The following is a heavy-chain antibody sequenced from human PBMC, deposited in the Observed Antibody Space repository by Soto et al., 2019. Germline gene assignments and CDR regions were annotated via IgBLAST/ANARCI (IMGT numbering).Heavy chain of an antibody. V-gene: IGHV4-59*08. D-gene: IGHD4-17*01. Sequence: QVQLQQSGPRLVKPSETLSLTCTVSSGPDRSHNWGWIRQPPGRGLEWIGYVHYTGDTAYNPSLRGRVTISADTSTNDISLTLNSVTAADTAVYYCVRQGIDYLHGLVDVWGQGTTVSVSS. CDR3: VRQGIDYLHGLVDV. CDR1: SGPDRSHN. J-gene: IGHJ6*02. CDR2: VHYTGDT.